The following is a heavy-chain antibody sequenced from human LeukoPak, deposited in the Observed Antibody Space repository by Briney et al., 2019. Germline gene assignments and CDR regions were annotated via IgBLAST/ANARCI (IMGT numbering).Heavy chain of an antibody. CDR2: ISAQNGNT. CDR1: GYNFITYG. Sequence: VASVKVSCKASGYNFITYGISWVRQAPGQGLEWMGWISAQNGNTKYAQKVQGRVTMTTDTSTSTAYMELRSLRSDDTAVYYCARVYCSSISCYGTSDYWGQGTLVTVSS. D-gene: IGHD2-2*01. V-gene: IGHV1-18*01. CDR3: ARVYCSSISCYGTSDY. J-gene: IGHJ4*02.